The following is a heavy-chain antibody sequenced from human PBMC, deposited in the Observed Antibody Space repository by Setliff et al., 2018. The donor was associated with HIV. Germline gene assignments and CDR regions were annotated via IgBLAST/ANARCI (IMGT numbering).Heavy chain of an antibody. CDR3: ARLGSGWSDSYYYAMDI. Sequence: GASVKVSCKPSGYTFTAYGLSWVRQAPGQGLEWMGWISTYSDETSYAQTLQGRVTMTTDTSTSTAYMELRSLRSDDTAVYFCARLGSGWSDSYYYAMDIWGQGTTVTVSS. J-gene: IGHJ6*02. D-gene: IGHD6-19*01. CDR1: GYTFTAYG. V-gene: IGHV1-18*01. CDR2: ISTYSDET.